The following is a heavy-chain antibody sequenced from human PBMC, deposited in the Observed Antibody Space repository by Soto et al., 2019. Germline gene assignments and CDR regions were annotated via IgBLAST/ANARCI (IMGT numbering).Heavy chain of an antibody. CDR3: AKDRGGSYDYYYFGMDV. J-gene: IGHJ6*02. CDR1: GFTFDDYA. D-gene: IGHD1-26*01. CDR2: ISWNSGSI. V-gene: IGHV3-9*01. Sequence: EVQLVESGGGLVQPGRSLRLSCAASGFTFDDYAMHWVRQAPGKGLEWVSGISWNSGSIGYADSVKGRFTISRDNAKNSLYLQMNSLRAEDTALYYCAKDRGGSYDYYYFGMDVWGQGTTVTGSS.